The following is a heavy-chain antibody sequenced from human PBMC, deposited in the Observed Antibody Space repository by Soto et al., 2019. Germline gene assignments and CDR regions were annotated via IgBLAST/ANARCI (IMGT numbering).Heavy chain of an antibody. J-gene: IGHJ3*01. D-gene: IGHD1-7*01. Sequence: QVQLVQSGTEVRTPGASVKVSCHASGYTFTNYGINWVRQAPGQGLEWMAWISAYNGKTHHAPFVQDRVTMTTDTSTRTAYMELTSLXXXXXAVYYCARGGWNYGPGPFDLWGQGTMVTVSS. CDR2: ISAYNGKT. CDR3: ARGGWNYGPGPFDL. CDR1: GYTFTNYG. V-gene: IGHV1-18*04.